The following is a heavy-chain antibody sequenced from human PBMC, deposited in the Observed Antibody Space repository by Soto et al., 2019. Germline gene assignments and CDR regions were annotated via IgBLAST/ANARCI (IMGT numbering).Heavy chain of an antibody. V-gene: IGHV1-69*18. J-gene: IGHJ6*02. CDR1: GGTFSNYA. CDR2: IIPMFGAT. Sequence: QVQLVQSGAEVKKPGSSVKVSCKASGGTFSNYAICWVRQAPGQGLEWMGRIIPMFGATNYAQEFQGRVTISADESTSTACMELSSLRSEDTAVYYCARDKVRGVINDYYGMDVWGQGTTVTVSS. D-gene: IGHD3-10*01. CDR3: ARDKVRGVINDYYGMDV.